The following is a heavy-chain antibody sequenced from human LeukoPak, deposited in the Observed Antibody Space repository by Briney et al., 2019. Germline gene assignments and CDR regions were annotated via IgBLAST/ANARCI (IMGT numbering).Heavy chain of an antibody. Sequence: SETLSLTCAVYGGSFSGYYWSWIRQPPGKGLEWIGEINHSGSTNYNPSLKSRVTISVDTSKDQFSLKLSSVTAADTAVYYCARSKRGYDILTGYYRFFDYWGQGTLVTVSS. CDR1: GGSFSGYY. J-gene: IGHJ4*02. D-gene: IGHD3-9*01. CDR2: INHSGST. V-gene: IGHV4-34*01. CDR3: ARSKRGYDILTGYYRFFDY.